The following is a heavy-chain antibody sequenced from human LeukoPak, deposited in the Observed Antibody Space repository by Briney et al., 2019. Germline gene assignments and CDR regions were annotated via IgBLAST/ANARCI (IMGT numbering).Heavy chain of an antibody. J-gene: IGHJ4*02. CDR1: GFTLSNFA. V-gene: IGHV3-23*01. D-gene: IGHD1-26*01. Sequence: GGSLRLSCAASGFTLSNFAMGWVRQAPGKGLQWVSLISANGGGTYYADSVKGRFTISTDNSKNTLYLQMNSLRAEDTALYYCAKASGSGYGKEYFDYWGQGTLVTVSS. CDR3: AKASGSGYGKEYFDY. CDR2: ISANGGGT.